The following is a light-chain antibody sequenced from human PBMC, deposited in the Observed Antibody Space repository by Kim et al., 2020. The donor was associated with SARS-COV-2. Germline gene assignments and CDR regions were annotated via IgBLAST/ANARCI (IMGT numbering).Light chain of an antibody. V-gene: IGLV2-14*01. CDR1: NSDVGDYNF. J-gene: IGLJ2*01. CDR2: DVT. Sequence: QSALTQPASVSGSPGQSITISCTGTNSDVGDYNFVSWYQQHPGKAPKLIIYDVTKRPSGVSNRFSGSKSGNTASLTLSGLQAEDEADYYCSSFTTSSTYVVFGGGTKLTVL. CDR3: SSFTTSSTYVV.